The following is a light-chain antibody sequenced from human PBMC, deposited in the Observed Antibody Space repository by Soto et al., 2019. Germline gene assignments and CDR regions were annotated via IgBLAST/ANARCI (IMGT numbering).Light chain of an antibody. CDR2: DVA. V-gene: IGLV2-14*01. CDR1: SSDIGAYDS. J-gene: IGLJ3*02. CDR3: SSYTTFSTLV. Sequence: QTALTQPVSVSGSPGQSITIPSTGTSSDIGAYDSVSWYQQYPGKAPKLIIYDVANQPSGVSDRLSGSKSGNTASLTISGLQAEDEADYYCSSYTTFSTLVLGGGTKLTVL.